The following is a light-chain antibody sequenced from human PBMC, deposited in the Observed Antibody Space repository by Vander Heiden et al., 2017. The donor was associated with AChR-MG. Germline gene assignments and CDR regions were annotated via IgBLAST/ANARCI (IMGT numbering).Light chain of an antibody. CDR1: QSVSSN. Sequence: EIVMTQPPATLSVSPGERATLSCRASQSVSSNLAWYQQKPGQAPRLLIYGASSRATGIPARFSGSGSGTEFTLTISSLQSEDFAIYYCQQYKNWPYTFGQGTKLEIK. V-gene: IGKV3-15*01. J-gene: IGKJ2*01. CDR2: GAS. CDR3: QQYKNWPYT.